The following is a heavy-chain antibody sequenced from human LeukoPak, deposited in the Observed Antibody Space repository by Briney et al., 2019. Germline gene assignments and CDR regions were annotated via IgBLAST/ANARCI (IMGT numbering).Heavy chain of an antibody. CDR2: ISGSGGST. CDR3: AKDRAPFLEWPLYYFDY. V-gene: IGHV3-23*01. Sequence: GGSLRLSCAASGFTFSSYAMSWVRQAPGKGLEWVSAISGSGGSTCYADSVKGRFTISRDNSKNTLYLQMNSLRAEDTAVYYCAKDRAPFLEWPLYYFDYWGQGTLVTVS. J-gene: IGHJ4*02. D-gene: IGHD3-3*02. CDR1: GFTFSSYA.